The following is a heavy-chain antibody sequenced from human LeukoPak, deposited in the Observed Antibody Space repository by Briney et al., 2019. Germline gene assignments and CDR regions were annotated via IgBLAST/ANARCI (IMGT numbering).Heavy chain of an antibody. Sequence: GSLRLSCAASGFTFSTYAMSWVRQAPGKGLEWVSAISGSGGDTYYADSVKGRFTISRDNSKNTLYLQMSSLRAEDMAIYYCARDSCSTASCPYRTRFGPWGQGTLVTVSS. V-gene: IGHV3-23*01. D-gene: IGHD2-2*01. CDR2: ISGSGGDT. CDR3: ARDSCSTASCPYRTRFGP. J-gene: IGHJ5*02. CDR1: GFTFSTYA.